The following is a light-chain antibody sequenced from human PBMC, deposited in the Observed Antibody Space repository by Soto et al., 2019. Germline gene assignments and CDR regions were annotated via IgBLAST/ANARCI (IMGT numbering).Light chain of an antibody. CDR2: DAS. CDR1: QSVSSY. CDR3: QQRSNWPPLT. J-gene: IGKJ3*01. V-gene: IGKV3-11*01. Sequence: EIVLTQSPATLSLSPGERATLSCRASQSVSSYLAWYQQKPGQDPRLLIYDASNRATGIPARFSGSGSGTDFTLTISSLEPEDFAVYYCQQRSNWPPLTFGPGTKVDIK.